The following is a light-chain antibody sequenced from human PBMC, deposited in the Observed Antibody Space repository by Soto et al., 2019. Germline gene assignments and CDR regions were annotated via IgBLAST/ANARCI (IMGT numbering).Light chain of an antibody. Sequence: IQLSQTPSTLSAYVGDEVTITCRASQTISRWLAWYQQKPGRAPKLLIYDASTLESGVPSRFSGSGSGTDFTLPISSLQPEAFAIYYCQQYNSYPTTFGLATRL. V-gene: IGKV1-5*01. CDR3: QQYNSYPTT. CDR1: QTISRW. J-gene: IGKJ5*01. CDR2: DAS.